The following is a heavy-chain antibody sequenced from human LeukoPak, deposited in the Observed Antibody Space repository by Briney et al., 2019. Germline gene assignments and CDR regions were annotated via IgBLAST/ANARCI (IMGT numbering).Heavy chain of an antibody. V-gene: IGHV4-34*01. CDR3: ARGPVIFGVRNWFDP. CDR1: GGSFSGYY. D-gene: IGHD3-3*01. Sequence: PSETLSLTCAVYGGSFSGYYWSWIRQPPGKGLEWIGEINHSGSTNYNPSLKSRVTISVDTSKNQFSLKLSSVTAADTAVYYCARGPVIFGVRNWFDPWGQGTLVTVSS. CDR2: INHSGST. J-gene: IGHJ5*02.